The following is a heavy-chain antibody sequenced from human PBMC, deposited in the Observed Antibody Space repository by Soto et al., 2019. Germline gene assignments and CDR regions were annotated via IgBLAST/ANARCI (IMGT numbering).Heavy chain of an antibody. CDR3: ARGDEWELLRGAFDY. Sequence: QVQLVESGGGVVQPGRSLRLSCAASGFTFSSYAMHWVRQAPGKGLEWVAVISYDGSNKYYADSVKGLFTISRDNSKNTLYLQMNSLRAEDTAVYYCARGDEWELLRGAFDYWGQGTLVTVSS. CDR2: ISYDGSNK. J-gene: IGHJ4*02. CDR1: GFTFSSYA. V-gene: IGHV3-30-3*01. D-gene: IGHD1-26*01.